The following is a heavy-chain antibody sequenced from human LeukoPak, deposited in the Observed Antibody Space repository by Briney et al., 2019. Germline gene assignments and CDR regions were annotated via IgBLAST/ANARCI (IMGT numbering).Heavy chain of an antibody. V-gene: IGHV3-7*01. CDR2: IKQDGSEK. Sequence: PGGSLRLSCAASGFTFSSYWMSWVRQAPGKGLEWVANIKQDGSEKYYVDSMKGRFTISRDNAKNSLYLQMNSLRAEDTAVYYCARDRATMVRGVTARYYYYGMDVWGQGTTVTVSS. J-gene: IGHJ6*02. CDR1: GFTFSSYW. D-gene: IGHD3-10*01. CDR3: ARDRATMVRGVTARYYYYGMDV.